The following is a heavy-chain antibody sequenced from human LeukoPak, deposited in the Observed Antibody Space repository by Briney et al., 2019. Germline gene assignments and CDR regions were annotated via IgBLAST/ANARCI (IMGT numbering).Heavy chain of an antibody. J-gene: IGHJ4*02. CDR1: GFTFDDYG. D-gene: IGHD3-22*01. Sequence: GGSLRLSCAASGFTFDDYGMSWVRQAPGKGLEWVSGINWNGGSTGYADSVKGRFTISRDNAKNSLYLQMNSLRAEDTALYHCARGGYYCDSSGSDYWGQGTLVTVSS. CDR2: INWNGGST. CDR3: ARGGYYCDSSGSDY. V-gene: IGHV3-20*01.